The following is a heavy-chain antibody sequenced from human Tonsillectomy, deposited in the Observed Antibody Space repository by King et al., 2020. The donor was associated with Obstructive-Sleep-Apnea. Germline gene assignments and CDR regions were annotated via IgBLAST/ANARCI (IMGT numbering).Heavy chain of an antibody. CDR3: AKDTDFNVLTGFFDQ. CDR2: ISGNRNGI. J-gene: IGHJ4*02. V-gene: IGHV3-9*01. Sequence: QLVQSGGVLVQPGWSLRLSCVASGFTFNEHAMHWVRQAPGKGLEGVSGISGNRNGILYADSVKGRFTISRDNVKESLYLEMNSLRLEDTALYYCAKDTDFNVLTGFFDQWGQGTPVTVSS. D-gene: IGHD3-9*01. CDR1: GFTFNEHA.